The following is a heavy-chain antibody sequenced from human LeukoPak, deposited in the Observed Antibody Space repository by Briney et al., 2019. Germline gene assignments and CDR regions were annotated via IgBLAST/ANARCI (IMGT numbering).Heavy chain of an antibody. CDR1: GFTFSSYG. D-gene: IGHD2/OR15-2a*01. CDR2: ISYNGSNK. V-gene: IGHV3-30*03. J-gene: IGHJ4*02. Sequence: GGSLRLSCAASGFTFSSYGMHWVRQAPGKGLEWVAVISYNGSNKYYADSVKGRFTISRDNSKNTLYLQMNSLRAEDTAVYYCAREGPRGNSQFDYWGQGTLVTVSS. CDR3: AREGPRGNSQFDY.